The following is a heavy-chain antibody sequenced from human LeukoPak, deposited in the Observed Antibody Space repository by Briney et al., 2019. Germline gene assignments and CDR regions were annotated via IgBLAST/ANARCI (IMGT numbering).Heavy chain of an antibody. J-gene: IGHJ4*02. CDR3: AKRGVVIRVILVGFHKEAYYFDS. CDR2: ISDRGGTT. Sequence: GGSLRLSCAVTGVTLSNYAMSWVRQAPGKGLEWVAGISDRGGTTNYAQSVKGRFTISRDNPKNTLYLQMNSLTVEDTAVYFCAKRGVVIRVILVGFHKEAYYFDSWGQGALVTVSS. CDR1: GVTLSNYA. D-gene: IGHD3-22*01. V-gene: IGHV3-23*01.